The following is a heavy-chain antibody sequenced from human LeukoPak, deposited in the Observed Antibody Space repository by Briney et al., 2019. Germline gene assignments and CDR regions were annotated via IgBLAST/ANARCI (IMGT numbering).Heavy chain of an antibody. Sequence: QSGGSLRLSCAASGLTFSSYAMHWVRQAPGKGLEWVAVISYDGSNKYYADSVKGRFTISRDNSKNTLYLQMNSLRAEDTAVYYCARDPSSSFYFDYWGQGTLVTVSS. CDR2: ISYDGSNK. CDR1: GLTFSSYA. D-gene: IGHD1-1*01. CDR3: ARDPSSSFYFDY. J-gene: IGHJ4*02. V-gene: IGHV3-30-3*01.